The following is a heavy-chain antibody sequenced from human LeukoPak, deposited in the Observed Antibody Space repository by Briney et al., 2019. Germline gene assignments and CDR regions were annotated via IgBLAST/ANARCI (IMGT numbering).Heavy chain of an antibody. Sequence: ASVKVSCKASGYTFTSYGISWVRQAPGQRLEWMGWISAYNGNTNYAQKLQGRVTMTTDTSTSTAYMELRSLRSVDTAVYYCARDQHEIVVVPAAVDSDYCGQGTLVTVSS. CDR1: GYTFTSYG. V-gene: IGHV1-18*01. J-gene: IGHJ4*02. D-gene: IGHD2-2*01. CDR2: ISAYNGNT. CDR3: ARDQHEIVVVPAAVDSDY.